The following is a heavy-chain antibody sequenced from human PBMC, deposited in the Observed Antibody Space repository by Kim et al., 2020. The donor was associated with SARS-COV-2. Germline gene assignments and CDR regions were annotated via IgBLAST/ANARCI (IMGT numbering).Heavy chain of an antibody. D-gene: IGHD5-18*01. CDR3: ARDLSSYGLPNYWYFDL. CDR1: GGSISSSSYY. Sequence: SETLSLTCTVSGGSISSSSYYWGWIRQPPGKGLEWIGSIYYSGSTYYNPSLKSRVTISVDTSKNQFSLKLSSVTAADTAVYYCARDLSSYGLPNYWYFDLWGRGTLVTVSS. V-gene: IGHV4-39*07. J-gene: IGHJ2*01. CDR2: IYYSGST.